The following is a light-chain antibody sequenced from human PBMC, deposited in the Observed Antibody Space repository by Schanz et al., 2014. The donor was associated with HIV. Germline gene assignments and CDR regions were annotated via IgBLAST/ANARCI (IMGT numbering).Light chain of an antibody. CDR1: SSDVGSYNL. Sequence: QSVLTQPASVSGSPGQSITISCTGTSSDVGSYNLVSWYQQHPGKAPKLMIYEVSKRPSGVSNRFSGSKSGNTASLTISGLQAEDEADYYCSSYTSSRTLVFGGGTKLTVL. J-gene: IGLJ2*01. CDR3: SSYTSSRTLV. CDR2: EVS. V-gene: IGLV2-14*02.